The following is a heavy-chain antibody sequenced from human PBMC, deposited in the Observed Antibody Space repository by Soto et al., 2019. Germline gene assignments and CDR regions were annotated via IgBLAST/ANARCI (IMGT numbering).Heavy chain of an antibody. CDR1: GGSISSSIYY. CDR2: IFYSGST. Sequence: SETLSLTCTVSGGSISSSIYYWGWIRQPPGKGLEWIGSIFYSGSTYYNPSLKSRVTISVDTSKNQFSLKLISVSAADTAVYYCARGHITGTSSIDCWGQGTLVTVSS. D-gene: IGHD1-7*01. V-gene: IGHV4-39*07. CDR3: ARGHITGTSSIDC. J-gene: IGHJ4*02.